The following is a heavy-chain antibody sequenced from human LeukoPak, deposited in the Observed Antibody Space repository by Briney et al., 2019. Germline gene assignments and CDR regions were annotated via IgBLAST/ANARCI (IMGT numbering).Heavy chain of an antibody. J-gene: IGHJ6*03. D-gene: IGHD3-22*01. Sequence: GGSLRLSCAASGFTFSTYAMSWVRQAPGKGLEWVSPIGGSDGRTRYADAVKGRFTISRDNSKNTLYLEMNSLRAEDTAVYYCAKDSSSYDWGYMDVWGKGTTVTISS. CDR3: AKDSSSYDWGYMDV. V-gene: IGHV3-23*01. CDR2: IGGSDGRT. CDR1: GFTFSTYA.